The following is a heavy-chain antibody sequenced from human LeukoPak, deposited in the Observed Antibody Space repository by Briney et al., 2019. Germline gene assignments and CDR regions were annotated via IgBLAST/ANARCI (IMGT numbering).Heavy chain of an antibody. CDR1: GFTFANAW. CDR3: ATGGHYFGS. V-gene: IGHV3-15*01. J-gene: IGHJ4*02. CDR2: IKSQTEGATT. Sequence: GGSLRLSCATSGFTFANAWLSWVRQAPGEGLQWVDHIKSQTEGATTDYATPVKGRFTIWRDDSANTLYLQMNGLRTDDTAVYYCATGGHYFGSWGQGTLVTVSS.